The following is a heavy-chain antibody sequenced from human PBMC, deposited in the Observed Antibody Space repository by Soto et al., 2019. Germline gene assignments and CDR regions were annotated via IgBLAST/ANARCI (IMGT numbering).Heavy chain of an antibody. D-gene: IGHD3-9*01. CDR2: IYFRGNT. V-gene: IGHV4-39*01. CDR3: ARLEGLATISYYFDF. CDR1: GDSINSDKYY. J-gene: IGHJ4*02. Sequence: PSETLSLTCSVSGDSINSDKYYWGWIRQPPGKGLEWIGSIYFRGNTYYNPSLLTRVTISLDKPKSQFSLKLNSVTAAYSAVYFCARLEGLATISYYFDFWGQGALVTVSS.